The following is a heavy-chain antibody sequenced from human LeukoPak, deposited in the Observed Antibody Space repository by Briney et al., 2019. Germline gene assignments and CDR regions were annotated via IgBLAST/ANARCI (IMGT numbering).Heavy chain of an antibody. CDR1: GYTFTGYY. D-gene: IGHD6-19*01. Sequence: ASVKVSCKASGYTFTGYYMHWVRQAPGQGLEWMGWINPNSGGRNNSQKFQGRVTITRDTSLSTAYMELSRLRSDDTAVYYCARVLAVAGSPIPYFDYWGQGTLVTVSS. CDR3: ARVLAVAGSPIPYFDY. CDR2: INPNSGGR. J-gene: IGHJ4*02. V-gene: IGHV1-2*02.